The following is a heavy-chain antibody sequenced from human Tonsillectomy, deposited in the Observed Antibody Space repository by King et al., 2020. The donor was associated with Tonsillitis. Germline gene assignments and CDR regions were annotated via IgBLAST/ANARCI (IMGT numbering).Heavy chain of an antibody. V-gene: IGHV3-7*03. J-gene: IGHJ3*02. CDR1: GFTFSSYW. Sequence: EVQLVESGGGLVQPGGSLRLSCAASGFTFSSYWMSWVRQAPGKGLEWVANIKQDGSKIYYVDSVKGRFTISRDNAKNSLYLQMNSLRAEDTAVYYCATEDDTGYFDIWGQGTMVTVSS. CDR2: IKQDGSKI. D-gene: IGHD3-9*01. CDR3: ATEDDTGYFDI.